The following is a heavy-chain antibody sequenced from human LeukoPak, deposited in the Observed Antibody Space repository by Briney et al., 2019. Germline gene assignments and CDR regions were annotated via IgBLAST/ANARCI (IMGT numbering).Heavy chain of an antibody. CDR3: AKEATGYADAFDI. D-gene: IGHD3-9*01. CDR1: GFTFSSYA. V-gene: IGHV3-23*01. CDR2: ISGNGGST. Sequence: GGSLRLSCAASGFTFSSYAMSWVRQAPGKGLEGVSSISGNGGSTDYADSVKGRFTISRDNSKNTLYLQMNSLRAEDTAVYYCAKEATGYADAFDIWGQGIMVTVSS. J-gene: IGHJ3*02.